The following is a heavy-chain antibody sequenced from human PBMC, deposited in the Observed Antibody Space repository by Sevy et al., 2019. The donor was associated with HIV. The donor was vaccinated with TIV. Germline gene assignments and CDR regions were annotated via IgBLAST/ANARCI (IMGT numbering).Heavy chain of an antibody. D-gene: IGHD2-15*01. V-gene: IGHV3-23*01. CDR1: RFTFSSYA. Sequence: GGSLRLSCAASRFTFSSYAMTWVRQAPGKGLEWVSLISGSGGSTFYADSVKGRFTISRDNSKNTLYLQMNSLRADDTAVYYCAKDGGYRSPSLANWGQGTLVTVSS. CDR2: ISGSGGST. CDR3: AKDGGYRSPSLAN. J-gene: IGHJ4*02.